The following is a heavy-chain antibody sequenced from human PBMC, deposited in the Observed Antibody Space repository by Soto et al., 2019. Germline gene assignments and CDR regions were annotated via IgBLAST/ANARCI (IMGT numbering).Heavy chain of an antibody. CDR2: IYTSGST. CDR3: ARGGIQLSYAFDY. J-gene: IGHJ4*02. D-gene: IGHD5-18*01. CDR1: GTSVSNYY. V-gene: IGHV4-4*07. Sequence: SETLSLTCIVSGTSVSNYYWSWIRQPAGKGLEHIGRIYTSGSTSYNPSLKSRVTMSMDTSQTQIYLNLTSVTAADTAVYYCARGGIQLSYAFDYWGQGILVNVSS.